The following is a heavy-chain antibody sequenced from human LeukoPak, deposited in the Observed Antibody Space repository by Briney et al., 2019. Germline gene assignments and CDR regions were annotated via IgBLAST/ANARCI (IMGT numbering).Heavy chain of an antibody. D-gene: IGHD2-2*01. CDR3: ARAVCSSTSCPQEYNWFDP. CDR1: GFTFSDYY. J-gene: IGHJ5*02. CDR2: ISSSGSTI. Sequence: GGSLRLSCAASGFTFSDYYMSWIRQAPGKGPEWVSYISSSGSTIYYADSVKGRFTISRDNAKNSLYLQMNSLRAEDTTVYYCARAVCSSTSCPQEYNWFDPWGQGTLVTVSS. V-gene: IGHV3-11*01.